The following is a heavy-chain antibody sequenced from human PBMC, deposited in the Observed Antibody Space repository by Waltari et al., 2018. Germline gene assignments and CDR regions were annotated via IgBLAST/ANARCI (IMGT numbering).Heavy chain of an antibody. CDR1: GGSFSGYY. Sequence: QVQLQQWGAGLLKPSETLSLTCAVYGGSFSGYYWSWIRQPPGKGLEWIGEINHSGSTNYNPSLKSRVTISVDTSKNQFSLKLSSVTAADTAVYYCARVAGTRNDYWGQGTLVTVSS. CDR2: INHSGST. J-gene: IGHJ4*02. CDR3: ARVAGTRNDY. V-gene: IGHV4-34*01. D-gene: IGHD1-1*01.